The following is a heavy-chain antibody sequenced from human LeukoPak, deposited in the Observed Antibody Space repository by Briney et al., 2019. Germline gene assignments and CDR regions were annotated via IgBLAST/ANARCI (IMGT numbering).Heavy chain of an antibody. CDR3: ARENYYYRIYYYYYMDV. Sequence: GGSLRLSCAASGFTFSSYWMHWVRQAPGKGLVWVSRINSDGSSTSYADSVKGRFTISRDNAKNTLYLQMNSLRAEDTAVYYCARENYYYRIYYYYYMDVWGKGTTVTISS. CDR2: INSDGSST. V-gene: IGHV3-74*01. J-gene: IGHJ6*03. CDR1: GFTFSSYW. D-gene: IGHD3-22*01.